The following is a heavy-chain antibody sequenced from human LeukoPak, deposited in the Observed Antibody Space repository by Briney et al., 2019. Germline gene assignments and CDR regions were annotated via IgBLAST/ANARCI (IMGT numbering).Heavy chain of an antibody. Sequence: SETLSLTFTVSGVSISSSNSYWGWIRQPPGKGLEWIGSIYYSGNTYYTASLKSQVSISIDTSKNQFSLRLPSVTAADTAVYYCARQPGSGLFILPGGQGTLVTVSS. V-gene: IGHV4-39*01. D-gene: IGHD3/OR15-3a*01. J-gene: IGHJ4*02. CDR3: ARQPGSGLFILP. CDR1: GVSISSSNSY. CDR2: IYYSGNT.